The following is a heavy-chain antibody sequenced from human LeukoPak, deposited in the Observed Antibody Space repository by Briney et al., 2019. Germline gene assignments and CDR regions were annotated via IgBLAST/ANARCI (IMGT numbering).Heavy chain of an antibody. Sequence: GGSLRLSCAASGFTFSSYWVSWVRQAPGKGLEWVANIKQDGSEKYYVDSVKGRFTISRDNAKNSLYLQMNSLRAEDTAVYYCAKVWGSKWFGELRYFDYWGQGTLVTVSS. CDR2: IKQDGSEK. CDR3: AKVWGSKWFGELRYFDY. CDR1: GFTFSSYW. J-gene: IGHJ4*02. D-gene: IGHD3-10*01. V-gene: IGHV3-7*03.